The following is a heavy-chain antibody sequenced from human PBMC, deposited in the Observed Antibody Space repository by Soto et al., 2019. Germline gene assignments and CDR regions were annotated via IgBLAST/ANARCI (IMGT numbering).Heavy chain of an antibody. J-gene: IGHJ4*02. CDR2: ISFDGSNQ. V-gene: IGHV3-30*18. Sequence: QVQVVESGGGVVQPGRSLRLSCAASGFTFSNYGMHWVRQAPGKGLEWVAVISFDGSNQYYADSVKGRFTISRDNSKNTLHLQMNSLRAEDTAVYYCAKARESGYSYGYVDYWGQGTLVPVSS. CDR1: GFTFSNYG. CDR3: AKARESGYSYGYVDY. D-gene: IGHD5-18*01.